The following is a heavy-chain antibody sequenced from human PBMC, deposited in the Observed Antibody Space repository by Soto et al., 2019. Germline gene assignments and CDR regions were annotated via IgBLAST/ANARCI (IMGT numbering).Heavy chain of an antibody. CDR1: GFTFSSYG. Sequence: QVQLVESGGGVVQPGRSLRLSCAASGFTFSSYGTHWVRQAPGKGLEWVAVISYDGSNKYYADSVKGRFSISRDNSKNTXXLQMNSLRAEDTAVYYCAKDKGLPFLERIWYGMDVWGQGTTVTVSS. CDR2: ISYDGSNK. J-gene: IGHJ6*02. D-gene: IGHD3-3*01. V-gene: IGHV3-30*18. CDR3: AKDKGLPFLERIWYGMDV.